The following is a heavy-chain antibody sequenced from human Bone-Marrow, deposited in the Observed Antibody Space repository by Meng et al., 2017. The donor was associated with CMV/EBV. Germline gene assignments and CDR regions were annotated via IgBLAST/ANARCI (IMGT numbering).Heavy chain of an antibody. V-gene: IGHV1-18*01. CDR3: ARAPPPLNSKFGVVIRSYYYYYGMDV. CDR2: ISAYNGNT. CDR1: GYTFTSYG. D-gene: IGHD3-3*01. Sequence: ASVKVSCKASGYTFTSYGISWVRQAPGQGLEWMGWISAYNGNTNYAQKLQGRVTMTTDTSTSTAYMELRSLRSDDTAVYYCARAPPPLNSKFGVVIRSYYYYYGMDVWGQGTTVTVSS. J-gene: IGHJ6*02.